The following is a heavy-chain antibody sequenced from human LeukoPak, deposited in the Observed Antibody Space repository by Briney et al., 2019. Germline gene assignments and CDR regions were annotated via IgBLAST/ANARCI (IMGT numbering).Heavy chain of an antibody. CDR1: GFTFSSYA. Sequence: GGSLRLSCAASGFTFSSYAMHWARQAPGKGLEWVAVIWYDGSNKYYAGSVKGRFTISRDNSKNTLYLQMNSLRAEDTAVYYCARDLVKGVTAIQYWGQGTLVTVSS. D-gene: IGHD2-21*02. V-gene: IGHV3-33*08. CDR3: ARDLVKGVTAIQY. CDR2: IWYDGSNK. J-gene: IGHJ4*02.